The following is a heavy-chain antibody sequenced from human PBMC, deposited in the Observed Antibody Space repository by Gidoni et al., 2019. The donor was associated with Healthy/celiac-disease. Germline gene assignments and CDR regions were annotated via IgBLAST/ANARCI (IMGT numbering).Heavy chain of an antibody. D-gene: IGHD3-10*01. CDR1: GGSIRSSSYY. V-gene: IGHV4-39*01. J-gene: IGHJ4*02. CDR2: IYYSGTT. CDR3: ARHERSQFGALLHSDY. Sequence: QLQLQESGPGLVKPSETLSLTCTVSGGSIRSSSYYWGWIRQPPGKGLEWIGSIYYSGTTYYNPSLKSRVTISVDTSKNQFSLKLSSVTAADTAVYYCARHERSQFGALLHSDYWGQGTLVTVSS.